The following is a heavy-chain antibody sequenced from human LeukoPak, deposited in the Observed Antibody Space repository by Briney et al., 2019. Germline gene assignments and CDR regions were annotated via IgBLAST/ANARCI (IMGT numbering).Heavy chain of an antibody. CDR3: ARGKYDSSPFLQH. V-gene: IGHV3-23*01. CDR2: ISSSGDST. D-gene: IGHD3-22*01. CDR1: GFTFSNYA. J-gene: IGHJ1*01. Sequence: GGSLRLSCAASGFTFSNYAMSWVRQAPGKGLEWVSAISSSGDSTYYADSVKGRFTISRDNSKNTLYLQMNSLRVEDTAVYYCARGKYDSSPFLQHWGQGTLVTVSS.